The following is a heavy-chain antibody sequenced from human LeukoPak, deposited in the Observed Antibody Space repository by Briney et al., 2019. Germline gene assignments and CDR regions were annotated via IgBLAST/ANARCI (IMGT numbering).Heavy chain of an antibody. D-gene: IGHD3-9*01. CDR3: ARDRYYDILTGYPALDY. J-gene: IGHJ4*02. Sequence: GGSLRLSCAASGFTFSSYWMSWVRQAPGKGLEWVANIKQDGSEKYYVDSVKGRFTISRDNAKNSLYLQMNSLRAEDTAVYYCARDRYYDILTGYPALDYWGQGTLVTVSS. V-gene: IGHV3-7*01. CDR1: GFTFSSYW. CDR2: IKQDGSEK.